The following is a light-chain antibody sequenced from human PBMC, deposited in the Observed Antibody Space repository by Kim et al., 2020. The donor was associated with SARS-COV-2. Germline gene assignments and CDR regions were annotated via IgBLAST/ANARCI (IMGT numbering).Light chain of an antibody. J-gene: IGKJ2*01. V-gene: IGKV3-15*01. Sequence: SPGQRAPLSCMASQSVSSNLAWYQQNPGQAPRLLIYGASTRATGIPARFSGSGSGTEFTLTISSLQSEDFAVYYCQQYNNWPPMYTFGQGTKLEI. CDR1: QSVSSN. CDR2: GAS. CDR3: QQYNNWPPMYT.